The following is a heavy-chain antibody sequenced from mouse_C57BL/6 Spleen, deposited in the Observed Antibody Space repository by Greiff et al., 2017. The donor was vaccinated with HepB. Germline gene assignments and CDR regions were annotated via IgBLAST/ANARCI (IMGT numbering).Heavy chain of an antibody. CDR1: GYTFTSYW. Sequence: VQLQQSGAELVKPGASVKMSCKASGYTFTSYWITWVKQRPGQGLEWIGDIYPGSGSTNYNEKFKSKDTLTVDTSSSTAYMQLSSLTSEDSAVYYCARDSSGYLFAYWGQGTLVTVSA. D-gene: IGHD3-2*02. CDR2: IYPGSGST. J-gene: IGHJ3*01. V-gene: IGHV1-55*01. CDR3: ARDSSGYLFAY.